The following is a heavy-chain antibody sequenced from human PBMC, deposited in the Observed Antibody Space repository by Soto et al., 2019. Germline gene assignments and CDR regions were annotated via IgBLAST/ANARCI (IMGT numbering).Heavy chain of an antibody. CDR2: ISYDGRRK. Sequence: QVQLVESGGGAVQPGRSLRLSCAASGFTFNHFAMHWVRQAPGKGLDWVAVISYDGRRKSYADSVTGRFTISRDNSESTLDLQMNNLTSQDTGIYYCAREDSGEYFAYFEYWGQGSLVAVSS. D-gene: IGHD1-26*01. CDR1: GFTFNHFA. V-gene: IGHV3-30*04. J-gene: IGHJ4*02. CDR3: AREDSGEYFAYFEY.